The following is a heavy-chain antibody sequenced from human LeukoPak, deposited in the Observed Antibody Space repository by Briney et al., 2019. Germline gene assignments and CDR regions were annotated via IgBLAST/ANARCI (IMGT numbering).Heavy chain of an antibody. CDR2: ISGDGDRT. D-gene: IGHD5-12*01. CDR3: AKDRGYEVVFDP. Sequence: GGSLRLSCAASGINFNTYAMHWVRQAPEKGLEWVSLISGDGDRTSYADSVKGRFTISRDNDKNSLYLQMNSLTIEDTALYYCAKDRGYEVVFDPWGQGTLVAVSS. J-gene: IGHJ5*02. CDR1: GINFNTYA. V-gene: IGHV3-43*02.